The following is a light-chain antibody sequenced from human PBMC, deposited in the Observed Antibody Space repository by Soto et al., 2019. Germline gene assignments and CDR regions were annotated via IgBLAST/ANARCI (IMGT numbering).Light chain of an antibody. CDR1: TGAVTSDYY. V-gene: IGLV7-43*01. CDR3: LLYFGGTQG. J-gene: IGLJ1*01. Sequence: QTVVTQEPSLTVSPGGTVTLTCASSTGAVTSDYYANWFQQKPGQAPKALIYSSSNKYSWTPARFSGSLLGGKAALTLSGVQPEDEAEYYCLLYFGGTQGFGTGTKLTVL. CDR2: SSS.